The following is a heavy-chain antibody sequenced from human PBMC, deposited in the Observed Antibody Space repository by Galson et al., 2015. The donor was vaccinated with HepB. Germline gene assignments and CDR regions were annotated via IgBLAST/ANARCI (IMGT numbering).Heavy chain of an antibody. V-gene: IGHV1-58*02. D-gene: IGHD1-26*01. Sequence: SVKVSCKASGFTFTSSAMQWVRQARGQRLEWIRWIVVGSGNTNYAQKFQERVTITRDMSTSTAYMELSSLRSEDTAVYYCAAERYSGSNDAFDIWGQGTMVTVSS. J-gene: IGHJ3*02. CDR1: GFTFTSSA. CDR3: AAERYSGSNDAFDI. CDR2: IVVGSGNT.